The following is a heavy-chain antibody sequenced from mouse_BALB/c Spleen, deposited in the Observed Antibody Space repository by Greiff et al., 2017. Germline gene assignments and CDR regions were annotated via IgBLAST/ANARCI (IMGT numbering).Heavy chain of an antibody. CDR2: ISYDGSN. Sequence: EVQRVESGPGLVKPSQSLSLTCSVTGYSITSGYYWNWIRQFPGNKLEWMGYISYDGSNNYNPSLKNRISITRDTSKNQFFLKLNSVTTEDTATYYCARKGNRYDGGGAWAMDYWGQGTSVTVSS. J-gene: IGHJ4*01. CDR1: GYSITSGYY. D-gene: IGHD2-14*01. V-gene: IGHV3-6*02. CDR3: ARKGNRYDGGGAWAMDY.